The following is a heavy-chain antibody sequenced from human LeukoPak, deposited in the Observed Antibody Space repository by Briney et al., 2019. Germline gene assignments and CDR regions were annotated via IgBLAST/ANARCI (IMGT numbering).Heavy chain of an antibody. CDR2: IIPIFGIA. CDR3: ARDTRARGFCSGGSCSFFDY. J-gene: IGHJ4*02. Sequence: GSSVKVSCKASGGTFSSHAISWVRQAPGQGLEWMGRIIPIFGIANYAQKFQGRVTITADKSTSTAYMELSSLRSEDTAMYYCARDTRARGFCSGGSCSFFDYWGQGTLVTVSS. CDR1: GGTFSSHA. V-gene: IGHV1-69*04. D-gene: IGHD2-15*01.